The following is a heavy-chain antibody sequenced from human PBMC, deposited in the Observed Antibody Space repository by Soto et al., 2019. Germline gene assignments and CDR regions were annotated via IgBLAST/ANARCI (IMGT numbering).Heavy chain of an antibody. J-gene: IGHJ6*02. D-gene: IGHD3-10*01. CDR1: GFTFSSYA. V-gene: IGHV3-30*09. CDR2: ISSDGSDK. Sequence: PGGSLRLSCAASGFTFSSYAMHWVRQAPGKGLEWVAVISSDGSDKYYADPVKGRFAISRDNSKNTLYVQLNRMRAEYTALYYCARDRQYGAGFIDVWGQGTTVTVSS. CDR3: ARDRQYGAGFIDV.